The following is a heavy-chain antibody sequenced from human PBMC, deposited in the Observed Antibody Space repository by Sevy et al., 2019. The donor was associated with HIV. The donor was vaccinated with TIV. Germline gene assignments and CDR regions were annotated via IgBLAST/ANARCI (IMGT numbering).Heavy chain of an antibody. CDR2: ISWSGDSV. CDR1: GFTFDDYA. J-gene: IGHJ6*04. V-gene: IGHV3-9*01. Sequence: SLRLSCAASGFTFDDYAMHWVRQAPGKGLEWVSGISWSGDSVAYADSVKGRFTISRDNSKNSLFLQLNSLRVEDTALYYCGKGEYCTGSSCYGLGVWGKGTTVTVSS. CDR3: GKGEYCTGSSCYGLGV. D-gene: IGHD2-8*02.